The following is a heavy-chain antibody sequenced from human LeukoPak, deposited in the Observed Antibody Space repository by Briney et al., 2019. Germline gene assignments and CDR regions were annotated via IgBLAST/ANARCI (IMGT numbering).Heavy chain of an antibody. CDR2: INDSGRT. CDR1: GGSFSGYY. D-gene: IGHD6-19*01. J-gene: IGHJ4*02. V-gene: IGHV4-34*01. Sequence: KPSETLSLTCAVYGGSFSGYYWSWIRQPPGKGLESIGEINDSGRTHYNPSLKSRLTISVDTSKNQFSLKLSSVTAADTAVYYCARDFGSFYGTAVAGPGEYWGQGTLVTVAS. CDR3: ARDFGSFYGTAVAGPGEY.